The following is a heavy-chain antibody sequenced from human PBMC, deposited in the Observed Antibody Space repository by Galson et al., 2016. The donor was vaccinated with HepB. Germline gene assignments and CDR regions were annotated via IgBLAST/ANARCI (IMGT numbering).Heavy chain of an antibody. CDR2: IYYSGST. CDR3: ARVETYYYSMDV. V-gene: IGHV4-59*01. Sequence: SETLSLTCTISGGSIENYYGNWIRQPPGKGPEWIGYIYYSGSTSYNPSLESRVTISLDTSTNQFSLKLSSVTAADTAVYYCARVETYYYSMDVWGQGTTVTVSS. CDR1: GGSIENYY. D-gene: IGHD3-3*01. J-gene: IGHJ6*02.